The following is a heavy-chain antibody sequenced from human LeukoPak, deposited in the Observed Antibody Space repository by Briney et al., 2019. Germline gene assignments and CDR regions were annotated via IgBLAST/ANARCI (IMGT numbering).Heavy chain of an antibody. D-gene: IGHD2-15*01. CDR2: IYYSGST. Sequence: PSETLSLTCTVSGGSISSGGYYWSWIRQHPGKGLEWIGYIYYSGSTYYNPSLKSRVTISVDTSKNQFSLKLSSVTAADTAVYYCARDRGGGDIVVVVAAQGDAFDIWGQGTMVTVSS. J-gene: IGHJ3*02. CDR1: GGSISSGGYY. V-gene: IGHV4-31*03. CDR3: ARDRGGGDIVVVVAAQGDAFDI.